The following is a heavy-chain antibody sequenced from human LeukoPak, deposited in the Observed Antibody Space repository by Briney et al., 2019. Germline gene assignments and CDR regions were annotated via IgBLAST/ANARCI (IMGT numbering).Heavy chain of an antibody. CDR1: GFTFSGYA. V-gene: IGHV3-30-3*01. CDR2: ISYDGSNK. Sequence: GGSLRLSCAASGFTFSGYAMHWVRQAPGKGLEWVAVISYDGSNKYYADSVKGRFTISRDNSKNTLYLQMNSLRAEDTAVYYCARELAGIAAAGTPDYWGQGTLVTVSS. D-gene: IGHD6-13*01. CDR3: ARELAGIAAAGTPDY. J-gene: IGHJ4*02.